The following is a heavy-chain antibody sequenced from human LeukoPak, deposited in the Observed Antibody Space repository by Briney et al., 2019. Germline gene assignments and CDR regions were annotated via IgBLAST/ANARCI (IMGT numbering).Heavy chain of an antibody. CDR3: ARGVVGALTSI. Sequence: SVKVSCKASESTFSSYAISWVRQAPGQGLEWMGGIIPIFGTTNYAQRFQGRVTITTDKSTSTAYMQLSSLRSDDTAVYYCARGVVGALTSIWGQGTMVTVSS. CDR1: ESTFSSYA. D-gene: IGHD1-26*01. J-gene: IGHJ3*02. V-gene: IGHV1-69*05. CDR2: IIPIFGTT.